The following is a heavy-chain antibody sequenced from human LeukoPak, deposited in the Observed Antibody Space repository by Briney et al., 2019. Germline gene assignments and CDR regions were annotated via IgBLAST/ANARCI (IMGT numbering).Heavy chain of an antibody. CDR1: GFTVSSNY. Sequence: GGSLRLSCAASGFTVSSNYMSWVRQAPGKGLEWVSAISGRGAGTYSADSVKGRFTVSRDNSKNTLYLQMNSLRAEDTAVYYCAKDPYYDFWSGYYYFDYWGQGTLVTVSS. J-gene: IGHJ4*02. V-gene: IGHV3-23*01. CDR2: ISGRGAGT. D-gene: IGHD3-3*01. CDR3: AKDPYYDFWSGYYYFDY.